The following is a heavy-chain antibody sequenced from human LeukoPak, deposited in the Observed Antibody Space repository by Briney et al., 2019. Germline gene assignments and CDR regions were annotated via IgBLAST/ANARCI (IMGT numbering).Heavy chain of an antibody. CDR2: INSDGTIT. D-gene: IGHD3-10*01. Sequence: GGFLRLSCAASGFTFSTYWMNWVSRVPGKGLLWVSNINSDGTITRYADSVKGRFTISRDTSKHTLYLQMNCLRADDTAVTFRASQWFGEYANYWGQGTLVTVSS. V-gene: IGHV3-74*01. CDR3: ASQWFGEYANY. J-gene: IGHJ4*02. CDR1: GFTFSTYW.